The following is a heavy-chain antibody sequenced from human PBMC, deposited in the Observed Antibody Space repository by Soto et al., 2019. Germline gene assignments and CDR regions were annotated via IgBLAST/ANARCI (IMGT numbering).Heavy chain of an antibody. J-gene: IGHJ5*01. CDR1: GRYISSYY. V-gene: IGHV4-59*12. CDR3: SRGSFSRRRFGELSFPPFDP. CDR2: IYYSGST. D-gene: IGHD3-10*01. Sequence: SETLSLTCTLSGRYISSYYWSWIRQPPGTGLEWIGYIYYSGSTNYNPSLKSRVTISVDTYRNQFSLKLSSVTAADTAVYYCSRGSFSRRRFGELSFPPFDPWGQGTLVTVSS.